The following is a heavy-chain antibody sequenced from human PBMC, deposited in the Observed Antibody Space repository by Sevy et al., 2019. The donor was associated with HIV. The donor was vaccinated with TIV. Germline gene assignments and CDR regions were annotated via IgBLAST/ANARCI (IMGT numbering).Heavy chain of an antibody. CDR3: ARGVSAVPNRGVWFDP. CDR1: GYTFTDYD. Sequence: ASVKVSCKASGYTFTDYDITWVRQAPGKGLEWMGGIGTYNGNRKSARKFQDRVTMATDISTSTAYMELTTLRKDDTAVYYCARGVSAVPNRGVWFDPWGQGTLVTVSS. J-gene: IGHJ5*02. CDR2: IGTYNGNR. V-gene: IGHV1-18*01. D-gene: IGHD4-17*01.